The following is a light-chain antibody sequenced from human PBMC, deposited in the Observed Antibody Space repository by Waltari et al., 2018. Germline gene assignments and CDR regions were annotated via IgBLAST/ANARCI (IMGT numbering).Light chain of an antibody. Sequence: DIQMTQSPSSLSASVGDSVTITCRASQTINNYLNWYQQKPGRAPKLLIDGASTLQSGVPSRFSGSGSGTRFTLTISSLQPEDIATYYCQQTYTTLIAFGQGTRLEIK. CDR2: GAS. V-gene: IGKV1-39*01. J-gene: IGKJ5*01. CDR3: QQTYTTLIA. CDR1: QTINNY.